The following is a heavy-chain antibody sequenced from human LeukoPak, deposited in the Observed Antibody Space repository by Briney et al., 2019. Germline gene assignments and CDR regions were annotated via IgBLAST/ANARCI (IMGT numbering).Heavy chain of an antibody. D-gene: IGHD6-13*01. CDR2: IHHGGNT. Sequence: PSETLSLTCAVSGDSISNSNWWSWVRQPPGEGLEWIGEIHHGGNTNYNPSLQSRVTTSVDKSKNQFSLELTSVTAADTAVYYCATYSSRNLDYWGQGTLVTVSS. J-gene: IGHJ4*02. V-gene: IGHV4-4*02. CDR3: ATYSSRNLDY. CDR1: GDSISNSNW.